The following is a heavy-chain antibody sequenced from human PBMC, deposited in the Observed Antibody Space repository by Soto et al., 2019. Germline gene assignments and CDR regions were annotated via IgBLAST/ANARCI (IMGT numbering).Heavy chain of an antibody. CDR3: ARDRAIYYDILNGQTWDGMDV. CDR1: GYPFSSYY. V-gene: IGHV1-46*01. D-gene: IGHD3-9*01. J-gene: IGHJ6*02. CDR2: INPSGGST. Sequence: XSVKVSCNASGYPFSSYYMHWVRQAPGQGLEWMGIINPSGGSTSYAQKFQGRVTMTRDTSTGTVYMELSSLRSEDTAVYYCARDRAIYYDILNGQTWDGMDVWGQGTTVTVSS.